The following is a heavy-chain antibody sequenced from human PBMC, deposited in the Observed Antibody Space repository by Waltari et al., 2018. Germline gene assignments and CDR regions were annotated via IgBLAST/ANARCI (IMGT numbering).Heavy chain of an antibody. D-gene: IGHD2-21*01. J-gene: IGHJ4*02. Sequence: QVRLVQSGAEMKKPGSSMKVSCKAPGDSFSRNAISWVRQAPGQGLEWIGRIVPSFATVKFAQGFQNRVTFTADDSTSTAYMELTSLRIEDTAVYYCASEVWGHGDYAFFDDWGQGTLVTVSS. CDR2: IVPSFATV. V-gene: IGHV1-69*15. CDR3: ASEVWGHGDYAFFDD. CDR1: GDSFSRNA.